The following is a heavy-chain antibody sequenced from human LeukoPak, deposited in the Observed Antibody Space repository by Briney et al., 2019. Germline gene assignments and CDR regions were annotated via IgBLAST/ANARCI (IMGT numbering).Heavy chain of an antibody. D-gene: IGHD1-7*01. Sequence: ASVTVSCKASGFTFTSSAVQWVRQARGQRLEWIGWIVVGSGNTNYAQKFQERVTITRDMSTSTAYMELSSLRSEDTAVYYCAADPNYDPYYYYGMDVWGQGTTVTVSS. CDR2: IVVGSGNT. CDR3: AADPNYDPYYYYGMDV. CDR1: GFTFTSSA. J-gene: IGHJ6*02. V-gene: IGHV1-58*01.